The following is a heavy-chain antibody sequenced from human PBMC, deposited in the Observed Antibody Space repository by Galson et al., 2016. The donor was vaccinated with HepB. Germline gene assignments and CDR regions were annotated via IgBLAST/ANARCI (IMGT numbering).Heavy chain of an antibody. CDR1: GDSVSSVAAI. V-gene: IGHV6-1*01. Sequence: CAISGDSVSSVAAIWNWMRQSPSGGLEWLGRTYYRSKWYNEGAPSVKGRITISPDTSKNQFSLQLSSVTPEDTAIYYCARAGAGNAAGLFDTWGQGTPVTVS. D-gene: IGHD4/OR15-4a*01. CDR2: TYYRSKWYN. CDR3: ARAGAGNAAGLFDT. J-gene: IGHJ5*02.